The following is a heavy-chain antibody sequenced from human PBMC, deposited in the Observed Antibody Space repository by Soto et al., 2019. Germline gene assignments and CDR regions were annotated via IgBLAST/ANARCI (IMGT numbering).Heavy chain of an antibody. Sequence: PGGSLRLSCAGSGFTFSSYEMNWARQAPGKGLEWVSYISSSGSTVYYADSVKGRFTISRDNAKNSLYLQMNGLRAEDTSVYYCARGPWSYGMDVWGQGTTVTVSS. J-gene: IGHJ6*02. D-gene: IGHD3-3*01. V-gene: IGHV3-48*03. CDR2: ISSSGSTV. CDR3: ARGPWSYGMDV. CDR1: GFTFSSYE.